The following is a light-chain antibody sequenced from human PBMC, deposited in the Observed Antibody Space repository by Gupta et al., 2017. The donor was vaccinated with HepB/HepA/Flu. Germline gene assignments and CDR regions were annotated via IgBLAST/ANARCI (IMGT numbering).Light chain of an antibody. CDR1: QSVSSY. J-gene: IGKJ2*04. CDR3: QQRSNWPPSS. CDR2: DAS. V-gene: IGKV3-11*01. Sequence: EIVLTQSPATLSLSPGESATLSCRASQSVSSYLAWYQQKPGQAPRLLIYDASNRHTGIPARFSGSGSGTDFTLTISSREPEDFAVYYCQQRSNWPPSSFGQGTKLEIK.